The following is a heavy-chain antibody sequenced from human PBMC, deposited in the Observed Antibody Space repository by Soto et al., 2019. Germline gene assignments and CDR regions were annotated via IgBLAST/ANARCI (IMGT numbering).Heavy chain of an antibody. CDR2: VHDSWGS. V-gene: IGHV4-59*08. Sequence: QVPLQESGPGLVKPSETLSLSCTVSGGSISNYYWSWFRQTPGKGLEWIGYVHDSWGSNYNPSLKSRVAISLYTSKSQFSLKLTSVTATDTAVYYCARQGFGALHGLGDVWGQGTTVTVSS. CDR1: GGSISNYY. D-gene: IGHD3-10*01. J-gene: IGHJ6*02. CDR3: ARQGFGALHGLGDV.